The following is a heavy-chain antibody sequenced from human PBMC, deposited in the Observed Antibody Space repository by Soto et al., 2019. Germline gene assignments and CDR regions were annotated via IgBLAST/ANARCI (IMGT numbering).Heavy chain of an antibody. CDR2: MYSGGSI. V-gene: IGHV3-66*01. CDR1: GLTVSSNH. J-gene: IGHJ4*02. CDR3: AGGKTVPGLFDY. Sequence: GGSLRLSCAASGLTVSSNHMSWVRQAPGKGLEWVSIMYSGGSIYYADSVKGGFTISRDNPKNTLYLQMSSLRAEDTAVYYCAGGKTVPGLFDYWGQGTLVTVSS. D-gene: IGHD6-19*01.